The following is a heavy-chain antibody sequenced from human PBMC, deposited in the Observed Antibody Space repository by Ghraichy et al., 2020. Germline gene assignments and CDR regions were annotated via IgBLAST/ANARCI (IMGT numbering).Heavy chain of an antibody. CDR2: VYYSGSA. Sequence: SETLSLTCTVSGGSISSYYWSWIRQAPGKGLDWIGDVYYSGSANYNPPIKSRVTMSLDTSKNQLSLNLTAVTAADTAVYFCARGYGSGSSSSYYGLDVWGQGTTVTVSS. V-gene: IGHV4-59*01. J-gene: IGHJ6*02. CDR1: GGSISSYY. CDR3: ARGYGSGSSSSYYGLDV. D-gene: IGHD3-10*01.